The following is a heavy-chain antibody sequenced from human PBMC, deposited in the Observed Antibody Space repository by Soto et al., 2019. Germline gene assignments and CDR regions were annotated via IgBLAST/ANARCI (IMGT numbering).Heavy chain of an antibody. J-gene: IGHJ6*02. Sequence: QVQLQQWGAGLLKPSETLSLTCAVYGGSFSGYYWSWIRQPPGKGLEWIGEINHSGSTNYNPSLKSRVTISVDTSKNQFSLKLSSVTAADTAVYYCARGPMVVVVITTVDYYGMDVWGQGTTVTVSS. CDR2: INHSGST. V-gene: IGHV4-34*01. D-gene: IGHD3-22*01. CDR1: GGSFSGYY. CDR3: ARGPMVVVVITTVDYYGMDV.